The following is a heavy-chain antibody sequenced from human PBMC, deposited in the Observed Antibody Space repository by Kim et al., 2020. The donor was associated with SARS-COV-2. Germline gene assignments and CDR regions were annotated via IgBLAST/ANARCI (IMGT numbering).Heavy chain of an antibody. CDR1: GGSISSGGYY. J-gene: IGHJ6*02. V-gene: IGHV4-31*03. Sequence: SETLSLTCTVSGGSISSGGYYWSWIRQHPGKGLEWIGYIYYSGSTYYNPSLKSRVTISVDTSKNQFSLKLSSVTAADTAVYYCARSGDYYGSGSPDYYYYGMDVWGQGTTVTVSS. CDR3: ARSGDYYGSGSPDYYYYGMDV. CDR2: IYYSGST. D-gene: IGHD3-10*01.